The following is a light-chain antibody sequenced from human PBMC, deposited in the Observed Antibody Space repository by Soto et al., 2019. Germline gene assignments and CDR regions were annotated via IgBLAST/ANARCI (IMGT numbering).Light chain of an antibody. CDR1: SSDVGGYVL. Sequence: QSALTQPASVSGSPGQSITISCTGTSSDVGGYVLVSWYQQHPGKAPKLIIYEGSKRPSGISNRFSGSKSGNTASLIISGLQGDDEGDYYCCAYVSSNTLLFGGGTKLTVL. V-gene: IGLV2-23*01. J-gene: IGLJ3*02. CDR2: EGS. CDR3: CAYVSSNTLL.